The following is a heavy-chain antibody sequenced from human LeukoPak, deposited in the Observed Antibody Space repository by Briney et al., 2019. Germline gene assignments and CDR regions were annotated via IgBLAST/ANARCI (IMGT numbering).Heavy chain of an antibody. J-gene: IGHJ4*02. CDR2: IYYSGST. CDR1: GGSISSSSYY. Sequence: SETLSLTCTVSGGSISSSSYYWGWIRQPPGKGPEWIGSIYYSGSTYYNPSLKSRATISVDTSKNQFSLKLSSVTAADTAVYYCARLGLNYGSGSYYPYYFDYWGQGTLVTVSS. CDR3: ARLGLNYGSGSYYPYYFDY. V-gene: IGHV4-39*01. D-gene: IGHD3-10*01.